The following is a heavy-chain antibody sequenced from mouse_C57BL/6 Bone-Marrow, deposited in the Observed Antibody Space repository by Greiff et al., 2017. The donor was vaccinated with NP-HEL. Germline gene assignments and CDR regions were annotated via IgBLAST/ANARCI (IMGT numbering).Heavy chain of an antibody. CDR3: ARLASYYGSSRDY. Sequence: EVQLQQSGPELVKPGASVKISCKASGYSFTDYNMNWVKQSNGKSLEWIGVINPNYGTTSYNQKFKGKATLTVDQTSSTTYMQLNSLTSEDTAVYCCARLASYYGSSRDYWGQGTTLTVSS. J-gene: IGHJ2*01. V-gene: IGHV1-39*01. CDR1: GYSFTDYN. CDR2: INPNYGTT. D-gene: IGHD1-1*01.